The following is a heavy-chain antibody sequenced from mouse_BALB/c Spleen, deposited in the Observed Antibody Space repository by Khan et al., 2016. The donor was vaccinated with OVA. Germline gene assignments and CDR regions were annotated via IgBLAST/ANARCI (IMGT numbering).Heavy chain of an antibody. Sequence: QMQLEESGPGLVAPSQSLSITCTISGFSLTNYGIHWVRQPPGKGLEWLALMWSDGSTTYNSALNSRLTISKDKSKSQVFLKMNSLQTDDTAMYYCARQPYYHYNVMDYWGQGTSVTVSS. J-gene: IGHJ4*01. CDR1: GFSLTNYG. V-gene: IGHV2-6-1*01. CDR3: ARQPYYHYNVMDY. CDR2: MWSDGST. D-gene: IGHD2-10*01.